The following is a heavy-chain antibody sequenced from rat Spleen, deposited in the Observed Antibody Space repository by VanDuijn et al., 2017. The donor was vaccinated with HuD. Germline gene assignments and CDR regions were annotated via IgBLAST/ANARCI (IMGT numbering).Heavy chain of an antibody. CDR1: GFNFNDYW. CDR3: AREEPPVTY. Sequence: EVKLAESGGGLVQPGRSLKLSCAASGFNFNDYWMAWVRQAPGKGLEWIAEINKDSSIISYSPSLKDKFTISRDNAQNTLYLQMRKLGSEDTAIYYCAREEPPVTYWGQGVMVTVSP. J-gene: IGHJ2*01. CDR2: INKDSSII. D-gene: IGHD3-1*01. V-gene: IGHV4-2*01.